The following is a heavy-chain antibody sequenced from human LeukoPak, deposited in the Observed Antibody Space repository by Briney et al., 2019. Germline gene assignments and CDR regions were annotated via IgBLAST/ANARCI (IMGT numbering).Heavy chain of an antibody. D-gene: IGHD4-17*01. V-gene: IGHV1-2*06. Sequence: ASVKVSCKASGNTFTGYYMHWVRQAPGQGLEWMGRINPNSGGTNYAQKFQGRVTMTRDTSISTAYMELSRLRSDDTAVYYCARAPSSDYGKKPDYWGQGTLVTVSS. J-gene: IGHJ4*02. CDR2: INPNSGGT. CDR1: GNTFTGYY. CDR3: ARAPSSDYGKKPDY.